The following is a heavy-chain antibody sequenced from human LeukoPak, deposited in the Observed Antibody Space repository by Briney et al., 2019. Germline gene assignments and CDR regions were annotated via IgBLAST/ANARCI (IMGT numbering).Heavy chain of an antibody. J-gene: IGHJ6*03. V-gene: IGHV4-39*07. D-gene: IGHD5-18*01. Sequence: KPSETLSLTCTVSGGSISSSSYYWGWIRQPPGKGLEWIGSIYYSGSTYYNPSLKSRVTISVDTSKNQFSLKLSSVTAADTAVYYCAKIQLLHLYYYYMDVWGKGTTVTVSS. CDR3: AKIQLLHLYYYYMDV. CDR1: GGSISSSSYY. CDR2: IYYSGST.